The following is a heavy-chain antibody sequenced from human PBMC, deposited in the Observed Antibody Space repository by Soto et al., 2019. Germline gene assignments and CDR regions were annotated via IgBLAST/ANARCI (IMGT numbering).Heavy chain of an antibody. D-gene: IGHD3-22*01. CDR1: GGSISSCY. J-gene: IGHJ4*02. V-gene: IGHV4-59*01. CDR3: ASGQYYYCRSGYSFDY. Sequence: PSETLSLTCTVSGGSISSCYWSWIRHPPGQGLEWIGYIYYSGSTNYNPSRKVRITISVDTSKNQFSLKLSSATAADTDVYYCASGQYYYCRSGYSFDYWGQGTLVTVSS. CDR2: IYYSGST.